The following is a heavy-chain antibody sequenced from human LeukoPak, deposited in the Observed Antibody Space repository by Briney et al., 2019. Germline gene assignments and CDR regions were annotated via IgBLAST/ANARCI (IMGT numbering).Heavy chain of an antibody. CDR2: INPSGGST. CDR3: ATDRFGYCSGGSCYYY. D-gene: IGHD2-15*01. J-gene: IGHJ4*02. V-gene: IGHV1-46*01. Sequence: ASVKVSCKASGYTFTSYYMHWVRQAPGQGLEWMGIINPSGGSTSYAQKSQGRVTMTEDTSTDTAYMELSSLRSEDTAVYYCATDRFGYCSGGSCYYYWGQGTLVTVSS. CDR1: GYTFTSYY.